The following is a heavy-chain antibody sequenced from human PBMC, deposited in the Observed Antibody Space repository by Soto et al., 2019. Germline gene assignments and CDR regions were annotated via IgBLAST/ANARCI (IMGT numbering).Heavy chain of an antibody. V-gene: IGHV1-46*03. CDR2: INPSGGST. CDR3: ARGAVADYYYYYYTDG. CDR1: GYTFTSYY. J-gene: IGHJ6*03. D-gene: IGHD6-19*01. Sequence: ASVKVSCKASGYTFTSYYMHWVRQAPGQGLEWMGIINPSGGSTSYAQKFQGRVTMTRDTSTSTVYMELSSLRSEDTAVYYCARGAVADYYYYYYTDGWGKGTTVTVSS.